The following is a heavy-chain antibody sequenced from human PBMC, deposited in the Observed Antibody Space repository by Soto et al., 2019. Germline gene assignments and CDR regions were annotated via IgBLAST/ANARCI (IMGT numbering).Heavy chain of an antibody. CDR2: ISGSGGST. CDR3: AKDTYYYESSGYLTPSPFDH. V-gene: IGHV3-23*01. J-gene: IGHJ4*02. CDR1: GFTFSSYA. D-gene: IGHD3-22*01. Sequence: PGGSLRLSCAASGFTFSSYAMSWVRQAPGKGLEWVSAISGSGGSTYYADSVMGRFTISREKSKNTLYLQMNSLRAEDTAVYYCAKDTYYYESSGYLTPSPFDHWGQGTLVTVSS.